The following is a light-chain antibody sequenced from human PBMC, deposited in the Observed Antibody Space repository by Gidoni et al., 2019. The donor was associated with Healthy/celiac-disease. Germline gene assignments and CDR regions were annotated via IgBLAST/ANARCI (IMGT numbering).Light chain of an antibody. CDR1: QSVSSY. V-gene: IGKV3-11*01. J-gene: IGKJ3*01. Sequence: EIVLTQSPATLSLSPGERATLSCRASQSVSSYLAWYQQKPGQAPRLLIYDASNRATGIPARFSGSGSETDLTLTISSLEPEDFAVYYCQQRSNWPPFTFGPGTKVDIK. CDR3: QQRSNWPPFT. CDR2: DAS.